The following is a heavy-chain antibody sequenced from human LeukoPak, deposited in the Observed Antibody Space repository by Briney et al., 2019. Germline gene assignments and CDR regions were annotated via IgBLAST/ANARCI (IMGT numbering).Heavy chain of an antibody. CDR2: IRSKANSYAT. J-gene: IGHJ3*02. Sequence: GGSLRLSCAASGFTFSGSAMHWVRQASGKGLEWVGRIRSKANSYATAYAASVKGRFTISRDDSKNTAYLQMNSLKTEDTAVYYCTRLYVVAFDIWGQGTMVTVSS. D-gene: IGHD3-16*01. V-gene: IGHV3-73*01. CDR1: GFTFSGSA. CDR3: TRLYVVAFDI.